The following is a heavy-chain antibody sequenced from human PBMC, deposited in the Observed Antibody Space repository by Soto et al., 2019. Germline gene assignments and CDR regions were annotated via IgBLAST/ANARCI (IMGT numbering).Heavy chain of an antibody. CDR2: IKQDGSEK. CDR3: ARSYGSGSYYALAHNYYYGMDV. V-gene: IGHV3-7*03. CDR1: GFTFSSYG. Sequence: WGSLRLSCAASGFTFSSYGMHWVRQAPGKGLEWVADIKQDGSEKYYVDSVKGRFTISRDNAKNSLYLQMNSLRAEDTAVYYCARSYGSGSYYALAHNYYYGMDVWGQGTTVTVSS. J-gene: IGHJ6*02. D-gene: IGHD3-10*01.